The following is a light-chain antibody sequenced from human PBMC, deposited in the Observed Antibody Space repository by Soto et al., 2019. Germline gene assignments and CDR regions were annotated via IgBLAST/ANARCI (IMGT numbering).Light chain of an antibody. V-gene: IGKV3-11*01. CDR3: QQRSNWPIT. J-gene: IGKJ5*01. CDR2: DAS. CDR1: QSVSSY. Sequence: MVLAQSAATLSLSPGERATHSCRASQSVSSYLAWYQQKPGQAPRLLIYDASNRATGIPARFSGSGSGTDFTLTISSLEPEDFAVYYCQQRSNWPITFGQGTRLEIK.